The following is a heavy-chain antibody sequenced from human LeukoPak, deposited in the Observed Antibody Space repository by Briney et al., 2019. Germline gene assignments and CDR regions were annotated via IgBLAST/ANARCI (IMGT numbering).Heavy chain of an antibody. J-gene: IGHJ5*02. CDR1: GGSFSGYY. CDR3: ARGRDYYDSSQFDP. V-gene: IGHV4-34*01. CDR2: INHSGST. Sequence: PSETLSPTCAVYGGSFSGYYWSWIRQPPGKGLEWIGEINHSGSTNYNPSLKSRVTISVDTSKNQFSLKLSSVTAADTAVYYCARGRDYYDSSQFDPWGQGTLVTVSS. D-gene: IGHD3-22*01.